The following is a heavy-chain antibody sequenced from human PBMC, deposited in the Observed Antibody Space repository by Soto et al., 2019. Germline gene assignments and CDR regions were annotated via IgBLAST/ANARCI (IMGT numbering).Heavy chain of an antibody. CDR2: ISSSSSYI. J-gene: IGHJ3*02. CDR3: ASCHDYGETRDAFDI. CDR1: GFTFSSYS. Sequence: EVQLVESGGGLVKPGGSLRLSCAASGFTFSSYSMNWVRQAPGKGLEWVSSISSSSSYIYYADSVKGRFTISRDNAKNSLYLQMNSLRAEDTAVYYCASCHDYGETRDAFDIWGQGTMVTVSS. D-gene: IGHD4-17*01. V-gene: IGHV3-21*01.